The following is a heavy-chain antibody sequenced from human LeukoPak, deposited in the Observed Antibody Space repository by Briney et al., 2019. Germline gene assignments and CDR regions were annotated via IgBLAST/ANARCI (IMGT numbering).Heavy chain of an antibody. J-gene: IGHJ5*02. CDR1: GFTFGSYA. CDR3: ARDQAHIILMVYAVHNWFDP. V-gene: IGHV3-30*04. CDR2: ISYDGSNK. D-gene: IGHD2-8*01. Sequence: GGSLRLSCAASGFTFGSYAMHWVRQAPGKGLEWVAVISYDGSNKYYADSVKGRFTISRDNSKKTLYLQMNSLRAEDTAVYYCARDQAHIILMVYAVHNWFDPWGQGTLVTVSS.